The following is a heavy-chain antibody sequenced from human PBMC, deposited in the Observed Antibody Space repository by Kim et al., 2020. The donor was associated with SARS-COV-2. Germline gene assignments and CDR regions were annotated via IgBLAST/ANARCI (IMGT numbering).Heavy chain of an antibody. CDR2: ISGNGSST. Sequence: GGSLRLSCAASGFTFSSYGMRWVRQAPGKGLEWVAVISGNGSSTYYADSVKGRFTISRDNSKNTLYLQMNSLRAEDTAVYYCAKAFYYDSSGYYHVALDIWGQGTMVTVSS. D-gene: IGHD3-22*01. CDR1: GFTFSSYG. V-gene: IGHV3-NL1*01. CDR3: AKAFYYDSSGYYHVALDI. J-gene: IGHJ3*02.